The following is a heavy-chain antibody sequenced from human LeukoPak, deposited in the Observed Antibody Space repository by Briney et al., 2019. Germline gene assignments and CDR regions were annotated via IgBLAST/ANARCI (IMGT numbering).Heavy chain of an antibody. V-gene: IGHV1-69*13. Sequence: SVKVSCKASGGTFSSYAISWVRQAPGQGLEWMGGIIPIFGTANYAQKFQGRVTITADESTSTAYMELRSLRSDDTAVYYCARVESERIAVLIWFDPWGQGTLVTVSS. CDR1: GGTFSSYA. D-gene: IGHD6-19*01. CDR2: IIPIFGTA. J-gene: IGHJ5*02. CDR3: ARVESERIAVLIWFDP.